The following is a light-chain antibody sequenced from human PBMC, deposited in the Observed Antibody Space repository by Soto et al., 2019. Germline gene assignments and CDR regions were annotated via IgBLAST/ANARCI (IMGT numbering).Light chain of an antibody. Sequence: QSALTQPASVSGSPGQSIAISCTGTFSDVGGYDYVSWYQQHPDKAPKLMIYEVTKRPSGVSNRFSGSKSGNTASLTISGPQPEDEADYYCSSHTSGSTRVFGSGTKVTVL. CDR2: EVT. CDR1: FSDVGGYDY. CDR3: SSHTSGSTRV. J-gene: IGLJ1*01. V-gene: IGLV2-14*01.